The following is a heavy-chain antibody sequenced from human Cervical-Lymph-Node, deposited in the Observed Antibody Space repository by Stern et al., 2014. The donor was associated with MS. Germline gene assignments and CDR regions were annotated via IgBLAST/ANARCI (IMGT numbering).Heavy chain of an antibody. D-gene: IGHD1-1*01. V-gene: IGHV1-69*06. Sequence: QVQLVESGAEVKKPESSVKVSCQASGGNFSVLAISWVRQAHGQRPEWMGGIIPILEPATYAQKFQGRVTITADRSTSRVHMEMTSLRGEDTAVFYCALLSYNSGPESWGQGTLVTVSS. J-gene: IGHJ5*02. CDR3: ALLSYNSGPES. CDR1: GGNFSVLA. CDR2: IIPILEPA.